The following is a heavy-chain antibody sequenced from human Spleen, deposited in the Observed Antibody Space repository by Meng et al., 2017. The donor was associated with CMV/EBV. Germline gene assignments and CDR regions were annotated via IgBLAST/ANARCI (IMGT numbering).Heavy chain of an antibody. D-gene: IGHD1-26*01. CDR1: GYTFTYFG. V-gene: IGHV1-18*01. Sequence: ASVKVSCKASGYTFTYFGISWVRQAPGQGLEWMGWISINNGNTKSAQKLQDRVTMTSDTSTNTAYMELRSLRSDDTAVYFCARGLIGGIVGCLDIWGQGTMVTVSS. CDR3: ARGLIGGIVGCLDI. CDR2: ISINNGNT. J-gene: IGHJ3*02.